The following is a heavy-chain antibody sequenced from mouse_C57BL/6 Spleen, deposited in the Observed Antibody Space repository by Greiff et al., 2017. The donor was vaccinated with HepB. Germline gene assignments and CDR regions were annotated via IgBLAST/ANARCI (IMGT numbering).Heavy chain of an antibody. CDR2: ISYSGST. V-gene: IGHV3-1*01. Sequence: EVQLQESGPGMVKPSQSLSLTCTVTGYSITSGYDWHWIRHFPGNKLEWMGYISYSGSTNYNPSLKSRISITHDTSKNHFFLKLNSVTTEDTATYYCARDEDGYYGYFDVWGTGTTVTVSS. J-gene: IGHJ1*03. CDR3: ARDEDGYYGYFDV. D-gene: IGHD2-3*01. CDR1: GYSITSGYD.